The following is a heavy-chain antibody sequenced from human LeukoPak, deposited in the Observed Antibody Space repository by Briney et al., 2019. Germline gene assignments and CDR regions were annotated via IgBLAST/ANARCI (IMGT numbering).Heavy chain of an antibody. D-gene: IGHD3-3*01. Sequence: SETLSLTCAVYGGSFSGYYWSWLRQPPGKGLEWIGEINHSGSTNYNPSLKSRVTISVDTSKNQFSLKLSSVTAAYTAVYYCARGFVVYDFWSGYSNGGYFDYWGQGTLVTVSS. CDR2: INHSGST. J-gene: IGHJ4*02. V-gene: IGHV4-34*01. CDR3: ARGFVVYDFWSGYSNGGYFDY. CDR1: GGSFSGYY.